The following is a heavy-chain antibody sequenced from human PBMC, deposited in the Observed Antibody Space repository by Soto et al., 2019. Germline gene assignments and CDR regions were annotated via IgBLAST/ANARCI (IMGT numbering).Heavy chain of an antibody. D-gene: IGHD6-19*01. CDR3: ARQREQWLVPSYYYYYYMDV. V-gene: IGHV5-51*01. Sequence: GESLKISCKGSGYSFTSYWIGWVRQMPGKGLEWMGIIYPGDSDTRYSPSFQGQVTISADKSISTAYLQWSSLKASDTAMYYCARQREQWLVPSYYYYYYMDVWGKGTTVTVSS. CDR1: GYSFTSYW. CDR2: IYPGDSDT. J-gene: IGHJ6*03.